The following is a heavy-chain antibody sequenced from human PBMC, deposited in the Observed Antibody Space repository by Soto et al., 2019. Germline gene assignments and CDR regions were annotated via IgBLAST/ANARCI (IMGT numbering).Heavy chain of an antibody. CDR2: IIPIFGTA. CDR1: GGTFSSYA. J-gene: IGHJ4*02. CDR3: XXXLXWLXXXDY. D-gene: IGHD5-12*01. Sequence: QVQLVQSGAEVKKPGSSVKVSCKASGGTFSSYAISWVXQAPGQGLEWMGGIIPIFGTANYAQKFQGRVTITADESTSTAYMELSSLRSEXXXXXXXXXXLXWLXXXDYWGQGTLVT. V-gene: IGHV1-69*01.